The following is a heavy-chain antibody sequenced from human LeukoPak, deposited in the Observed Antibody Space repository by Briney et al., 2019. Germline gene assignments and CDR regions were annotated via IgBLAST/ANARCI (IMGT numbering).Heavy chain of an antibody. CDR1: GGSISSGGYY. CDR3: ARGRYSSSWTNWFDP. D-gene: IGHD6-13*01. Sequence: SQTLSLTCAVSGGSISSGGYYWSWIRQPPGKGLEWIGEINHSGSTNYNPSLKSRVTISVGTSKNQFSLKLSSVTAADTAVYYCARGRYSSSWTNWFDPWGQGTLVTVSS. J-gene: IGHJ5*02. CDR2: INHSGST. V-gene: IGHV4-30-2*01.